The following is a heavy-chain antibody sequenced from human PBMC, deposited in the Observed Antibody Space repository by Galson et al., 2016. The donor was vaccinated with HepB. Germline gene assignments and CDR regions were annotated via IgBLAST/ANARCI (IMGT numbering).Heavy chain of an antibody. Sequence: PALVKPTQTLTLTCTFSGFSLDTNKVAVGWIRQPPGEALEWLAIVYWDDDKRYSPSLKSRLSISKDTITRETSKNQVLLTMTNMDPVDTATYYCAHFDYSNGWAAFDYWGQGILVTVSS. D-gene: IGHD6-19*01. CDR2: VYWDDDK. V-gene: IGHV2-5*02. J-gene: IGHJ4*02. CDR3: AHFDYSNGWAAFDY. CDR1: GFSLDTNKVA.